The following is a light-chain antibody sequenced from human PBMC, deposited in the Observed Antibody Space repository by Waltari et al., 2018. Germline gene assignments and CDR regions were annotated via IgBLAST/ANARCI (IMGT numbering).Light chain of an antibody. J-gene: IGLJ1*01. CDR1: ALPNQF. V-gene: IGLV3-25*03. CDR3: ESADNSGAYV. Sequence: SYALTQQPQVSVSPGQTAKITCSGDALPNQFAHWFQQKPRQAPVLIIYKDSRRPSGIPERFSGSNSGTTVTLTITGVQAEDEADYYCESADNSGAYVFGGGTKVSVL. CDR2: KDS.